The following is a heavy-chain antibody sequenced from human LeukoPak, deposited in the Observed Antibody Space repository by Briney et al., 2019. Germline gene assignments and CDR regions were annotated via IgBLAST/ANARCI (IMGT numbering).Heavy chain of an antibody. J-gene: IGHJ4*02. V-gene: IGHV4-31*03. CDR3: ARVGTLYYYDSSGYYPDY. CDR2: IYYSGST. CDR1: GGSISSGGYY. D-gene: IGHD3-22*01. Sequence: SQTLSLTCTVSGGSISSGGYYWSWIRQPPGKGLEWIGYIYYSGSTYYNPSLKSRVTISVDTSKNQFSLKLSSVTAADTAVYYCARVGTLYYYDSSGYYPDYWGQGTLVTVSS.